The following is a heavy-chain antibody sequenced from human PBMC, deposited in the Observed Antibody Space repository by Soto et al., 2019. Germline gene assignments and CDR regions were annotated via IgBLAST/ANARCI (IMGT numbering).Heavy chain of an antibody. CDR2: ISYDGSNK. V-gene: IGHV3-30-3*01. D-gene: IGHD3-9*01. CDR3: ARGHWLVKKFKNYGMDV. CDR1: GFTFSSYA. Sequence: GGSLRLSCAASGFTFSSYAMHWVRQAPGKGLEWVAVISYDGSNKYYADSVKGRFTISRDNSKNTLYLQMNSLRAEDTAVYYCARGHWLVKKFKNYGMDVWGRGTTVTVS. J-gene: IGHJ6*02.